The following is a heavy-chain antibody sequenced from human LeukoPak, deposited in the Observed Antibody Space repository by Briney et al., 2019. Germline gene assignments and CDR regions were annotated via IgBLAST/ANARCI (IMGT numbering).Heavy chain of an antibody. J-gene: IGHJ4*02. Sequence: GESLKTSCKGSGYRFGNYWIGWVRQMPGKGLEWMGIIYPDDSDTRYSPSLQGQVTISADKSISTAYMEWSSLKASDTAMYFCAIGGDSTTSCYRCFNYWGQGTLVTVSS. CDR1: GYRFGNYW. D-gene: IGHD2-2*02. CDR2: IYPDDSDT. V-gene: IGHV5-51*01. CDR3: AIGGDSTTSCYRCFNY.